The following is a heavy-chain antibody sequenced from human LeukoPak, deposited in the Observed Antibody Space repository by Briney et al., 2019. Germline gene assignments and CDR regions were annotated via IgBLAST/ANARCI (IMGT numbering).Heavy chain of an antibody. V-gene: IGHV3-30-3*01. CDR3: ARDYYDSSAYLKWFDP. CDR1: GFTFGNYS. D-gene: IGHD3-22*01. Sequence: PGGSLRLSCAASGFTFGNYSMYWVRQAPGKGLEWVAHISYDGSNKYYADSVKGRFTISRDNSKNTLYLQMNSLRAEDTAVYYCARDYYDSSAYLKWFDPWGQGTLVTVSS. CDR2: ISYDGSNK. J-gene: IGHJ5*02.